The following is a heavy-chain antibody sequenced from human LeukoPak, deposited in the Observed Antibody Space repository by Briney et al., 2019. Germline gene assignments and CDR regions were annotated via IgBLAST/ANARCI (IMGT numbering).Heavy chain of an antibody. CDR3: ARDGIAARPEYFQH. CDR2: IYYSGST. J-gene: IGHJ1*01. CDR1: GGSISSYY. Sequence: SETLSLTCTVSGGSISSYYWSWIRQPPGKGLEWIGYIYYSGSTNYNPSLKSRVTISVDTSKNHFSLKLSSVTAADTAVYYCARDGIAARPEYFQHWGQGTLVTVSS. D-gene: IGHD6-6*01. V-gene: IGHV4-59*12.